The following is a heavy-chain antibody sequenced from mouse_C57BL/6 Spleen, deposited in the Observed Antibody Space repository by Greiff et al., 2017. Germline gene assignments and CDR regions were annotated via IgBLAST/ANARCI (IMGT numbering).Heavy chain of an antibody. V-gene: IGHV1-19*01. CDR3: ARQEYYGYDEGYAMDY. CDR2: INPYNGGT. CDR1: GYTFTDYY. J-gene: IGHJ4*01. D-gene: IGHD2-2*01. Sequence: VQLQQSGPVLVKPGASVKMSCKASGYTFTDYYMNWVKQSHGKSLEWIGVINPYNGGTSYNQKFKGKATLTVEKSSSTAYMELNSLTSEDSAVYYCARQEYYGYDEGYAMDYWGQGTSVTVSS.